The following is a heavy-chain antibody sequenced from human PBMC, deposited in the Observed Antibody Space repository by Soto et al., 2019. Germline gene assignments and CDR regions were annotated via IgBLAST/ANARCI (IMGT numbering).Heavy chain of an antibody. J-gene: IGHJ4*02. D-gene: IGHD3-9*01. CDR3: ARDQGYFDWLLVFDY. CDR1: GFTFSSYA. CDR2: ISYDGSNK. Sequence: GGSLRLSCAASGFTFSSYAMHWVRQAPGKGLEWVAVISYDGSNKYYADSVKGRFTISRDNSKNTLYLQMNSLRAEDTAVYYCARDQGYFDWLLVFDYWGQGTLVTVSS. V-gene: IGHV3-30-3*01.